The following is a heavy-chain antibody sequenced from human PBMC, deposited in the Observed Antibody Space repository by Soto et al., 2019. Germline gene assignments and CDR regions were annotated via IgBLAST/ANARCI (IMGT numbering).Heavy chain of an antibody. D-gene: IGHD6-19*01. V-gene: IGHV3-30-3*01. Sequence: GSLRLSCAASGFTFSSYAMHWVRQAPGKGLEWVAVISYDGSNKYYADSVKGRFTISRDNSKNTLYLQMNSLRAEDTAVYYCARDYSSGWLEDWGQGALVTVSS. CDR1: GFTFSSYA. CDR2: ISYDGSNK. CDR3: ARDYSSGWLED. J-gene: IGHJ4*02.